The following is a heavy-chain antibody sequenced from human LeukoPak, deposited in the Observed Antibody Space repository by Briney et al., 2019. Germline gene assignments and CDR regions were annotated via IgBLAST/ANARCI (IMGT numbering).Heavy chain of an antibody. CDR1: GGSISSSSYY. CDR2: IYYGGST. D-gene: IGHD4-17*01. J-gene: IGHJ5*02. Sequence: PSETLSLTCTVSGGSISSSSYYWGWIRQPPGKGLEWIGNIYYGGSTYYNPSLKSRVTISVDTSRNQFSLNLSSVTAADTAVYYCARPYGDYTNWFDPWGQGTLVTVSS. V-gene: IGHV4-39*01. CDR3: ARPYGDYTNWFDP.